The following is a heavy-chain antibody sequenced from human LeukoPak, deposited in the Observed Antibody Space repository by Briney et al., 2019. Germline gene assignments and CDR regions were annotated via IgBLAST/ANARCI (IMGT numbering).Heavy chain of an antibody. CDR2: INPNSGGT. CDR3: ARAGSGSYTWFDP. J-gene: IGHJ5*02. Sequence: ASVKVSCKASGYTFTGYYMHWVRQAPGQGLEWMGWINPNSGGTNYAQKFQGRVTMTRDTSISTAYMELSRLRSDGTAVYYCARAGSGSYTWFDPWGQGTLVTVSS. V-gene: IGHV1-2*02. D-gene: IGHD3-10*01. CDR1: GYTFTGYY.